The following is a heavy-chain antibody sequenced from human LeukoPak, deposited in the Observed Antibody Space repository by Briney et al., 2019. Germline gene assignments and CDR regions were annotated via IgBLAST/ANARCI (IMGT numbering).Heavy chain of an antibody. Sequence: PSETLSLTCTVSGGSISSGSYYWSWIRQPPGKGLEWIGYIYYSGSTYYNPSLKSRVTISVDTSKNQFSLKLSSVTAADTAVYYCARGGNEGLYGYWGQGTLVTVSS. CDR2: IYYSGST. D-gene: IGHD4-23*01. V-gene: IGHV4-30-4*07. J-gene: IGHJ4*02. CDR1: GGSISSGSYY. CDR3: ARGGNEGLYGY.